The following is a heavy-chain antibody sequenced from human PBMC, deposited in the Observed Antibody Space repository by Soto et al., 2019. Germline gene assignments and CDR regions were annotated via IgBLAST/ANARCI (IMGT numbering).Heavy chain of an antibody. J-gene: IGHJ4*02. CDR1: GFSFSSFW. V-gene: IGHV3-7*05. Sequence: EVQLVESGGGLVQPGGSQRLSCAASGFSFSSFWMSWVRQAPGKGLEWVAAIKEDGSEKNYVDSVRGRFTISRDNAKNSLYLQKNSLRADDTAVYYCARDVIGGQGSLVTVSS. CDR2: IKEDGSEK. CDR3: ARDVI.